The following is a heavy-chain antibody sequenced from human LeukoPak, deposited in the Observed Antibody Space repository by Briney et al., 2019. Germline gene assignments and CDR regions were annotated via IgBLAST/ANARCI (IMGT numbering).Heavy chain of an antibody. CDR3: AREPREYCSRIACPNWFES. CDR2: LSASGGTT. Sequence: AGSLRLSCAASGFTFNNYAMSWVRQAPGKGLDWVSALSASGGTTYYADSVKGRFTISRDNSENTLYPQMNSLRAEDTAVYYCAREPREYCSRIACPNWFESWGQGTLVTVCS. CDR1: GFTFNNYA. D-gene: IGHD2-2*01. J-gene: IGHJ5*01. V-gene: IGHV3-23*01.